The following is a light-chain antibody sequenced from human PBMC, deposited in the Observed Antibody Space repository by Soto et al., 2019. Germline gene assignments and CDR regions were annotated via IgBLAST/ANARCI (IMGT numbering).Light chain of an antibody. CDR3: LLSYNGGRV. J-gene: IGLJ2*01. Sequence: QAVVTQEPSLTVSPGGTVTLTCGFSTGAVTTGHYPYWFQQKPGQAPRTLIYDTSNKLSWTPARFSGSLLGGQAALTLSGAQTEDEADYYCLLSYNGGRVFGGGTKLTVL. CDR2: DTS. V-gene: IGLV7-46*01. CDR1: TGAVTTGHY.